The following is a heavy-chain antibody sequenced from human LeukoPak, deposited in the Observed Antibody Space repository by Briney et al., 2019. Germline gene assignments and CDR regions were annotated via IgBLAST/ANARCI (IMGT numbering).Heavy chain of an antibody. CDR3: ARTNGGNYYAIDY. V-gene: IGHV4-59*01. CDR1: GGSISSYY. J-gene: IGHJ4*02. CDR2: IYYSGST. D-gene: IGHD1-26*01. Sequence: PSETLSLTCTVSGGSISSYYWSWIRQPPGKGLEWIGYIYYSGSTNYNPSLKSRVTISVDTSKNQFSLKLSSVTAADTAVYYCARTNGGNYYAIDYWGQGTLVTVSS.